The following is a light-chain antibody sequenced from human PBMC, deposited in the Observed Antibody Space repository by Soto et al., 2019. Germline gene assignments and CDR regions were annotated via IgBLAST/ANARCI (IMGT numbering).Light chain of an antibody. J-gene: IGKJ1*01. CDR1: QSVDTTF. CDR2: GAS. Sequence: EIVLTQSAGFLSSSPGQRATLSCRASQSVDTTFFAWYQKKPGQAPRLLIYGASKRATGIPDRFSGSGSGTDFTLIISRLEPEDFAVYYCQQYMSSVTFGQGTKVEIK. V-gene: IGKV3-20*01. CDR3: QQYMSSVT.